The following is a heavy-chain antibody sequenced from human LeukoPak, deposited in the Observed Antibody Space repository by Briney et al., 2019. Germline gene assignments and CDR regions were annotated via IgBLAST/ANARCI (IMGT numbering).Heavy chain of an antibody. CDR1: GFTFSSYG. V-gene: IGHV3-33*01. CDR3: ARDNSPYYDLWSGSYPDY. J-gene: IGHJ4*02. CDR2: IWYDGSNK. Sequence: PGRSLRLSCAASGFTFSSYGMHWVRQAPGKGLEWVAVIWYDGSNKYYADSVKGRFTISRDNSKNTLYLQMNSLRAEDTAVYYCARDNSPYYDLWSGSYPDYWGQGTLVTVSS. D-gene: IGHD3-3*01.